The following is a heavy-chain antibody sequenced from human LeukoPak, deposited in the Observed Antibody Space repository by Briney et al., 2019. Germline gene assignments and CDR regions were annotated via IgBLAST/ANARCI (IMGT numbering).Heavy chain of an antibody. J-gene: IGHJ4*02. CDR1: GFTFSSYA. CDR2: ISGSGGST. Sequence: PGGSLRLSCAASGFTFSSYAMSWVRQAPGKGLEWVSAISGSGGSTYYAYSVKGRFTISRDNSKNTLYLQMNSLRAEDTAVYYCAKDVRYFDWSPYYFDYWGQGTLVTVSS. D-gene: IGHD3-9*01. V-gene: IGHV3-23*01. CDR3: AKDVRYFDWSPYYFDY.